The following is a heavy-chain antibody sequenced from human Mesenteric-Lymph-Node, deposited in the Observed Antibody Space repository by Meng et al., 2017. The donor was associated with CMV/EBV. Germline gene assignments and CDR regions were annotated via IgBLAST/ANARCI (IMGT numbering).Heavy chain of an antibody. D-gene: IGHD1-1*01. CDR3: ARDRDWNDAFDI. Sequence: SETLSLTCTVSGGSISSYYWSWIRQPPGKGLEWIGYIYYSGSTNYNPSLRGRVTISVDTSKNQSSLKLSSVTAADTAVDYCARDRDWNDAFDIWGQGTMVTVSS. J-gene: IGHJ3*02. V-gene: IGHV4-59*01. CDR1: GGSISSYY. CDR2: IYYSGST.